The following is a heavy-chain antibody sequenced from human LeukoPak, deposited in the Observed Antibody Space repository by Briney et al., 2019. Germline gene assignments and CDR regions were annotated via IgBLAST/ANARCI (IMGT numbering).Heavy chain of an antibody. D-gene: IGHD2-21*02. Sequence: ASVKVSCKASGGTFSSYAISWVRQAPGQGLEWMGRIIPILGIANYAQKFQGRVTITADKSTSTAYMELSSLRSEDTAVYYCARGHSKGDHDAFDIWGQGTMVTVSS. CDR3: ARGHSKGDHDAFDI. CDR1: GGTFSSYA. CDR2: IIPILGIA. J-gene: IGHJ3*02. V-gene: IGHV1-69*04.